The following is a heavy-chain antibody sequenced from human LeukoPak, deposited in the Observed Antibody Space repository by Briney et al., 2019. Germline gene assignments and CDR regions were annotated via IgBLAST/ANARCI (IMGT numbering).Heavy chain of an antibody. Sequence: SETLSLTCAVYGGSFSGYYWSWIRQPPGKGLEWIGEINHSGSTNYNPSLKSRVTISVDTSKNQFSLKLSSVTAADTAVYYCAGGRRNILTGLYFDYWGQGTLVTVSS. CDR3: AGGRRNILTGLYFDY. CDR2: INHSGST. D-gene: IGHD3-9*01. CDR1: GGSFSGYY. J-gene: IGHJ4*02. V-gene: IGHV4-34*01.